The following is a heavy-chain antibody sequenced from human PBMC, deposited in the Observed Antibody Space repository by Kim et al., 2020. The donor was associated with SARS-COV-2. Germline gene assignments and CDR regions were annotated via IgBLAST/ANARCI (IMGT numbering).Heavy chain of an antibody. CDR3: ARDPGGYYYYYGMDV. Sequence: GGSLRLSCAASGFTFSSYGMHWVRQAPGKGLEWVAVIWYDGSNKYYADSVKGRFTISRDNSKNTLYLQMNSLRAEDTAVYYCARDPGGYYYYYGMDVWGQGTTVTVSS. V-gene: IGHV3-33*01. D-gene: IGHD3-16*01. CDR1: GFTFSSYG. CDR2: IWYDGSNK. J-gene: IGHJ6*02.